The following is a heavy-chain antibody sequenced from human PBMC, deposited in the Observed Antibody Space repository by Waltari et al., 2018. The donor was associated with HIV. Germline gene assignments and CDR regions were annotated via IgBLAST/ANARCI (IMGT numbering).Heavy chain of an antibody. V-gene: IGHV4-59*01. CDR3: ARDISSSWDPEGYYYYGMDV. CDR2: IYYSGST. J-gene: IGHJ6*02. CDR1: GGSISSYY. Sequence: QVQLQESGPGLVKPSETLSLTCPVSGGSISSYYWSWIRQPPGKGLEWIGYIYYSGSTNYNPSLKSRVTISVDTSKNQFSLKLSSVTAADTAVYYCARDISSSWDPEGYYYYGMDVWGQGTTVTVSS. D-gene: IGHD6-13*01.